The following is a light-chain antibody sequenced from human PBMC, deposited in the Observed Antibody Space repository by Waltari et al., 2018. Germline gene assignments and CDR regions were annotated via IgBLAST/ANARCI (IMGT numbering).Light chain of an antibody. Sequence: DIVMTQSPDSLTVSLAERATINSSSSQSVLDSSNNKKYLSWYQQKPGQPPKLLIYRASTRESGVPDRFSGSGSGTDFTLTISSLQAEDVAVYYCQQYYSTPLTFGGGTKVEIK. CDR2: RAS. J-gene: IGKJ4*01. CDR3: QQYYSTPLT. V-gene: IGKV4-1*01. CDR1: QSVLDSSNNKKY.